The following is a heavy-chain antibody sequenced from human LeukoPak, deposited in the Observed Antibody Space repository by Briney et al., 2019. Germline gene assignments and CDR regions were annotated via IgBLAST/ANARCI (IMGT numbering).Heavy chain of an antibody. J-gene: IGHJ4*02. V-gene: IGHV3-74*01. D-gene: IGHD1-26*01. CDR2: INGDGSST. CDR1: AFTFNTYW. Sequence: GGSLRLSCAASAFTFNTYWMHWVRQVPGRGLEWVSRINGDGSSTNYADSVKGRFTISRDNAKDTLYLHMNSLTAEDTAVYYCARGAKWAYYFDYWGQGTLVTVSS. CDR3: ARGAKWAYYFDY.